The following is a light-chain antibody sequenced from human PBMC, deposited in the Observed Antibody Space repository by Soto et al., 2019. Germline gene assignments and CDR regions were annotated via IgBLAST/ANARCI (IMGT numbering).Light chain of an antibody. Sequence: QSVLTQPASVSGSPGLSITMSCTGTSSDVGGYNHVSWYQHSPGKAPKLILFAVSDRPSGVSHRFSGSKSGNTASLTISGLQADDEADYYCCSYTSLSTVVFGGGTKLTVL. V-gene: IGLV2-14*01. CDR3: CSYTSLSTVV. CDR2: AVS. CDR1: SSDVGGYNH. J-gene: IGLJ2*01.